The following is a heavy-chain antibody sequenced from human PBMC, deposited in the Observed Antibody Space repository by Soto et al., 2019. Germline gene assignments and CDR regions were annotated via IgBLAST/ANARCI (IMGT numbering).Heavy chain of an antibody. V-gene: IGHV4-59*01. CDR2: IYYSGST. Sequence: PSETLSLTCTVSGGSISSYYWSWIRQPPGKGLEWIGYIYYSGSTNYNPSLKSRVTISVDTSKNQFSLKLSSVTAADTAVYYCAREDGSGSYYNWFDPWGQGTLVTVSS. D-gene: IGHD3-10*01. CDR1: GGSISSYY. J-gene: IGHJ5*02. CDR3: AREDGSGSYYNWFDP.